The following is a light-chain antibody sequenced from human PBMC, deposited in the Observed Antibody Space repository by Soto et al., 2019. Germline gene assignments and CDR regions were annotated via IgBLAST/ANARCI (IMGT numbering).Light chain of an antibody. J-gene: IGKJ2*01. CDR1: QSITSR. CDR2: DAS. Sequence: DIQMTQSPSTLSAPVGDIVTITCRASQSITSRLAWYQQKPGKAPKLLIYDASSLESRVPSRFSGSGSGTEFTLTISGLRPNDFATYYCQQYNTYSHTFGQGTKLEIK. CDR3: QQYNTYSHT. V-gene: IGKV1-5*01.